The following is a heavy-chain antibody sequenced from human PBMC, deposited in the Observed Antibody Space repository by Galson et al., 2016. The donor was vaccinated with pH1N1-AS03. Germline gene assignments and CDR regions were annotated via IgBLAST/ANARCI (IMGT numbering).Heavy chain of an antibody. Sequence: CAISGDSVSSNSAAWTWIRQSPSRSLEWLGRTFYRSHWYYDYAESVKSRITINPDTAKNHFSLQLNSVTPEDTAVYYCARGTYRGWVPIRGYFDLWGQGTLVTVSS. CDR1: GDSVSSNSAA. J-gene: IGHJ4*02. CDR3: ARGTYRGWVPIRGYFDL. CDR2: TFYRSHWYY. D-gene: IGHD1-1*01. V-gene: IGHV6-1*01.